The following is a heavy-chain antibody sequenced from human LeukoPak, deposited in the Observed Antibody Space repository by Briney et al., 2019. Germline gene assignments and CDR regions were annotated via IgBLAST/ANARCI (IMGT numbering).Heavy chain of an antibody. J-gene: IGHJ6*02. Sequence: GASAKVSCKASGYTFTGYFIHWVRQAPGQGLEWMGWINPNSGGTNYAQKFQGRVTMTRDTSISTAYMELSRLRSDDTAVYYCARDPLAMTTNYGMDVWGQGTTVTVSS. V-gene: IGHV1-2*02. CDR2: INPNSGGT. CDR3: ARDPLAMTTNYGMDV. CDR1: GYTFTGYF. D-gene: IGHD4-17*01.